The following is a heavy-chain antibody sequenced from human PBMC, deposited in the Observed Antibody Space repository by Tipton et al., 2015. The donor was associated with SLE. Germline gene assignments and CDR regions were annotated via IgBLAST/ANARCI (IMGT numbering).Heavy chain of an antibody. CDR1: GGSISSGNYY. CDR2: IYTTGTT. D-gene: IGHD3-10*02. Sequence: TLSLTCSVSGGSISSGNYYWAWIRQPAGKGLEWLGSIYTTGTTNYNPSLTSPVTISLDTSKNQFSLTLTSVTAADPAVYYCARGDRSNVQGGLDYWGQGTLVTVAS. V-gene: IGHV4-61*02. J-gene: IGHJ4*02. CDR3: ARGDRSNVQGGLDY.